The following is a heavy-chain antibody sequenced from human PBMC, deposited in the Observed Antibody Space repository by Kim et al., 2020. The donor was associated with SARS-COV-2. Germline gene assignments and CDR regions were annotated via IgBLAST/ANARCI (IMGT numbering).Heavy chain of an antibody. J-gene: IGHJ6*02. D-gene: IGHD6-19*01. CDR3: AKGSIAVAGPHVSYYGMDV. Sequence: GGSLRLSCAASGFTFDDYTMHWVRQAPGKGLEWVSLISWDGGSTYYADSVKGRFTISRDNSKNSLYLQMNSLRTEDTALYYCAKGSIAVAGPHVSYYGMDVWGQGTTVTVSS. CDR1: GFTFDDYT. V-gene: IGHV3-43*01. CDR2: ISWDGGST.